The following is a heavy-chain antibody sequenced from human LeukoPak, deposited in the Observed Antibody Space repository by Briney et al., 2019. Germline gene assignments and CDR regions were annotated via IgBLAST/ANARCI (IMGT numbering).Heavy chain of an antibody. CDR3: ARTKAYQLLYAFDI. D-gene: IGHD2-2*01. V-gene: IGHV4-39*07. CDR1: GGSISSSSYY. J-gene: IGHJ3*02. CDR2: IYYSGST. Sequence: SETLSVTCMVSGGSISSSSYYWGWIRQPPGKGLEWIGSIYYSGSTYYNPSLKSRVTISVDTSKNQFSLKLSSVTAADTAVYYCARTKAYQLLYAFDIWGQGTMVTVSS.